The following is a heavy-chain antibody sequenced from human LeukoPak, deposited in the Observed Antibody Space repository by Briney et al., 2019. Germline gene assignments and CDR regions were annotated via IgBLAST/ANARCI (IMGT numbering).Heavy chain of an antibody. Sequence: GASVKVSCKASGGTFSSYAISWVRQAPGQGLEWMGGIIPIFGTANYAQKFQGRVTITTDESTSTAYMELSSLRSEDTAVYYCARVSVFGATFDYWGQGTLVTVSS. CDR1: GGTFSSYA. CDR2: IIPIFGTA. V-gene: IGHV1-69*05. D-gene: IGHD4/OR15-4a*01. J-gene: IGHJ4*02. CDR3: ARVSVFGATFDY.